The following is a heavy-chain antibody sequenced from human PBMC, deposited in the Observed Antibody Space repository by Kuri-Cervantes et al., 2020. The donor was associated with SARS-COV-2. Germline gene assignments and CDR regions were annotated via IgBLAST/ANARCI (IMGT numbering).Heavy chain of an antibody. CDR1: GFTFDDYA. D-gene: IGHD3-3*01. V-gene: IGHV3-15*01. CDR2: IKSKTDGGTT. CDR3: TTDLPITIFGVVYYYYYMDV. Sequence: GESLKISCAASGFTFDDYAMHWVRQAPGKGLEWVGRIKSKTDGGTTDYAAPVKGRFTISRDDSKNTLYLQMNSLKTEDTAVYYCTTDLPITIFGVVYYYYYMDVWGKGTTVTVSS. J-gene: IGHJ6*03.